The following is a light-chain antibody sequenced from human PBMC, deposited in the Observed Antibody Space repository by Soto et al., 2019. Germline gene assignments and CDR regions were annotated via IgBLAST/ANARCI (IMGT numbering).Light chain of an antibody. CDR3: LRHDDYPLT. Sequence: DIQMTQSPSSLSASVGDRVTITCRASQDIGNYLAWYQQKPGKAPTRLIYDASSLQRGVTSRFSGSGSGTEFTLTIYNLQPEDFATYYCLRHDDYPLTFGGGTRVDI. CDR1: QDIGNY. V-gene: IGKV1-17*02. CDR2: DAS. J-gene: IGKJ4*01.